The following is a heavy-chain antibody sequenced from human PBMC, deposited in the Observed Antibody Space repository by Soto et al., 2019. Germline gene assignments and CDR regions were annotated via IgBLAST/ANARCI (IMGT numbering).Heavy chain of an antibody. J-gene: IGHJ3*02. CDR3: AREPRYCRGGSCSITGDAYDI. Sequence: EVQLVESGGGLVQPGGSLRLSCTASGFIVSDTYVNWVRQAPGMGLEWVSVISNRGDTHYADSVRGRFSLFRDISDNTLHLQMNNLRVEDTAVYYCAREPRYCRGGSCSITGDAYDIWGQGTMVTVSS. D-gene: IGHD2-15*01. V-gene: IGHV3-66*01. CDR1: GFIVSDTY. CDR2: ISNRGDT.